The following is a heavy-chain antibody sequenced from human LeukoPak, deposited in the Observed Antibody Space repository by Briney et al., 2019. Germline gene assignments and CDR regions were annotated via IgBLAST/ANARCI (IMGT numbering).Heavy chain of an antibody. Sequence: GGFLRLSCAASGFTFSSYAMSWVRQGPGKGLEWVSVISDSGGITYYADSVKGRFTISRDNSKNTLYLQMNSLRAEDTAVYYCAKEIRLVEKLFDYWGQGTLVTVSS. CDR2: ISDSGGIT. J-gene: IGHJ4*02. CDR1: GFTFSSYA. V-gene: IGHV3-23*01. CDR3: AKEIRLVEKLFDY. D-gene: IGHD6-19*01.